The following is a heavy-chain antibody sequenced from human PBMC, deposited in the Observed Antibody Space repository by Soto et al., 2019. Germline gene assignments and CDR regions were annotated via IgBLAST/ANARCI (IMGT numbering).Heavy chain of an antibody. CDR1: GFTFSSYG. V-gene: IGHV3-33*01. J-gene: IGHJ4*02. D-gene: IGHD2-15*01. CDR3: ARDYGYCSGGSCYSYFDY. Sequence: GGSLILSCAASGFTFSSYGMQWVRQAPGKGLEWVAVIWSDGSKKYYADSVKGRCTISRDNSKNTLYLQMNSLRAEDAAVYYCARDYGYCSGGSCYSYFDYWGQGTLVTVSS. CDR2: IWSDGSKK.